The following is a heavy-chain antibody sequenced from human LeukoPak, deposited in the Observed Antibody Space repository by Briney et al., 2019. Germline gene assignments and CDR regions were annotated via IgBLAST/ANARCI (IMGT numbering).Heavy chain of an antibody. CDR2: INHSGST. Sequence: PSETLSLTCAVYGGSFSGYYWSWIRQPPGKGLEWIGEINHSGSTNYNPSLKSRVTISVDTSKNQFSPKLSSVTAADTAVYYCARGYPRGTYSSRSPFDYWGQGTLVTVSS. CDR3: ARGYPRGTYSSRSPFDY. J-gene: IGHJ4*02. D-gene: IGHD6-13*01. CDR1: GGSFSGYY. V-gene: IGHV4-34*01.